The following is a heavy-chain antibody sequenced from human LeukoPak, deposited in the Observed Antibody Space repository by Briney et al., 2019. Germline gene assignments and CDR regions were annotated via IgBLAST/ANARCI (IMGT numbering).Heavy chain of an antibody. J-gene: IGHJ4*02. V-gene: IGHV3-48*03. Sequence: GGSLRLSCAASGFTFSSYEMNWVRQAPGKGLEWVSYISSSGSTIYYADSVKGRFTISRDNSKNTLYLQMNSLRAEDTAVYYCAKDKGLGYFDWFCDNWGQGTLVTVSS. CDR2: ISSSGSTI. CDR1: GFTFSSYE. D-gene: IGHD3-9*01. CDR3: AKDKGLGYFDWFCDN.